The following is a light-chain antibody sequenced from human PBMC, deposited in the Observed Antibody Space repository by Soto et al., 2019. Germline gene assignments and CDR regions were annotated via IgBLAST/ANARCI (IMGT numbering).Light chain of an antibody. CDR2: VAS. CDR1: QGIRND. CDR3: LQQNNYPRT. J-gene: IGKJ2*01. Sequence: DIQMTQSPSSLSASVVDRVTITFRASQGIRNDLSWYQQKPGEAPKRLVYVASSLDGGVPARFSGSGSGTEFTLTISSLQPEDFATYYCLQQNNYPRTFGQGPRWIS. V-gene: IGKV1-17*01.